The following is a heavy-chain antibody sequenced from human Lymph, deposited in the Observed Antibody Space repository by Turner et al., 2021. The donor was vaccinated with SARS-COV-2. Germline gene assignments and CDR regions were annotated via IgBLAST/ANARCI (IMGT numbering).Heavy chain of an antibody. Sequence: VQMVESGGGVVQPGRSLRLSCAASGFTFNNYPMHWVRQAPGKGLEWVAVISYYGSNKYYADSVKGRFTISRDNSKNTLYLQMNSLRAEDTAVYYCARDSSGSGTLDYWGQGTLVTVSS. CDR2: ISYYGSNK. V-gene: IGHV3-30-3*01. CDR1: GFTFNNYP. D-gene: IGHD3-10*01. J-gene: IGHJ4*02. CDR3: ARDSSGSGTLDY.